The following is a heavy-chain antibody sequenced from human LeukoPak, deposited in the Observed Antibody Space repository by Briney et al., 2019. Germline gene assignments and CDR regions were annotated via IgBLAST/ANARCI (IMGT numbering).Heavy chain of an antibody. CDR1: GGSISSYY. CDR2: IYYSGST. V-gene: IGHV4-39*01. D-gene: IGHD6-13*01. CDR3: ARPIAAAGRGYWFDP. J-gene: IGHJ5*02. Sequence: PSETLSLTCTVSGGSISSYYWGWIRQPPGKGLEWIGSIYYSGSTYYNPSLKSRVTISVDTSKNQFSLKLSSVTAADTAVYYCARPIAAAGRGYWFDPWGQGTLVTVSS.